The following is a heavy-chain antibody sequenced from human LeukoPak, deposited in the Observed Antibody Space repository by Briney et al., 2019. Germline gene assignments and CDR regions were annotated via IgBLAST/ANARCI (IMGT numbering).Heavy chain of an antibody. CDR3: TRPYSSGWYRLDY. Sequence: PGGSLRLSCTASGFTFADYTMSWVRQAPGKGLEWVGFIRRKAYGGTTEYAASVEGRFTISRDDSKSIAYLQMNSLKTEDTAVYYCTRPYSSGWYRLDYWGQGTLVTVSS. CDR2: IRRKAYGGTT. CDR1: GFTFADYT. J-gene: IGHJ4*02. D-gene: IGHD6-19*01. V-gene: IGHV3-49*04.